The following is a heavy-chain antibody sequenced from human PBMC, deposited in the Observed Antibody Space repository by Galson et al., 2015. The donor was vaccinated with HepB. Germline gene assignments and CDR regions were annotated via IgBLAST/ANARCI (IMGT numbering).Heavy chain of an antibody. J-gene: IGHJ6*03. Sequence: SVKVSCKASGYTFTGYYMHWVRQAPGQGLEWMGRINPNSGGTNYAQKFQGRVTMTRDTSISTAYMELSRLRSDDTAVYYCARAGCDPTFLEWLFYYYMDVWGKGTTVTVSS. V-gene: IGHV1-2*06. D-gene: IGHD3-3*01. CDR1: GYTFTGYY. CDR2: INPNSGGT. CDR3: ARAGCDPTFLEWLFYYYMDV.